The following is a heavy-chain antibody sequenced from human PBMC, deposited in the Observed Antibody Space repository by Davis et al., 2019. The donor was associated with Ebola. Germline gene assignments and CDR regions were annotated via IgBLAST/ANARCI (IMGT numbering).Heavy chain of an antibody. V-gene: IGHV4-30-4*07. J-gene: IGHJ4*02. Sequence: MPSETLSLTCAVSGGFVSSGGYSWSWIRQPPGKGLEWIGYYYYTGTTYYNPSLKSRVTISVDTSKNQFSLKLSSVIAADTAVYYCARDFRPWQVVYSQFDYWGQGTLVTVSS. D-gene: IGHD2-8*02. CDR2: YYYTGTT. CDR3: ARDFRPWQVVYSQFDY. CDR1: GGFVSSGGYS.